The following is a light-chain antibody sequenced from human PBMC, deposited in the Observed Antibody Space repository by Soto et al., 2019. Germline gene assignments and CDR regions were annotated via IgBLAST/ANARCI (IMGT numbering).Light chain of an antibody. V-gene: IGKV3-20*01. Sequence: EIVLTQSPGTLSLSPGERATLSCRASQSVSSSYLAWYQQKPGQAPRLLIYGASSRATGIPDRFSGSGSGTDVTLTISRLEPEECAVYYWHQYDSSPLTFGGGTKVEIK. J-gene: IGKJ4*01. CDR2: GAS. CDR3: HQYDSSPLT. CDR1: QSVSSSY.